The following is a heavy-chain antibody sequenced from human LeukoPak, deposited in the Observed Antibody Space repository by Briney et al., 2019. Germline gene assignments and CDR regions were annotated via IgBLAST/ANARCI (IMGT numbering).Heavy chain of an antibody. CDR1: GYTFTGYY. V-gene: IGHV1-2*02. Sequence: ASVKVACKASGYTFTGYYMHWVRQAPGQGLEWMGWINPNSGGTNYAHKFQGRVTMTRDTSISTASMELSRLRSDDTAVYYCARDSEQQLELPSGYWGQGTLVTVSS. CDR2: INPNSGGT. D-gene: IGHD6-13*01. J-gene: IGHJ4*02. CDR3: ARDSEQQLELPSGY.